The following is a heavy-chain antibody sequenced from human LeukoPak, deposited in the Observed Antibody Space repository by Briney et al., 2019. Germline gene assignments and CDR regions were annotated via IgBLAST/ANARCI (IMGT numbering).Heavy chain of an antibody. V-gene: IGHV4-39*02. CDR1: GDSISSSNCY. J-gene: IGHJ5*02. CDR3: ARDRIAVSDPPNWFDP. CDR2: IYFSGGT. D-gene: IGHD6-19*01. Sequence: SETLSLTCTVSGDSISSSNCYWGWIRQPPGKGLEWIGSIYFSGGTYYNASLKSRVTISVDTSKNQFSLRLNSVTAADTALYYCARDRIAVSDPPNWFDPWGQGTRVTVSS.